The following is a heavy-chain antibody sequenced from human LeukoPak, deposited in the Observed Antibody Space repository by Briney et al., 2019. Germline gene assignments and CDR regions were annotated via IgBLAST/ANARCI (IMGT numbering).Heavy chain of an antibody. Sequence: GGSLRLSCAASGFTFSSYWMSWVRQAPGKGLEWAANMKLDGSEEYYVDSVKGRFTISRDNAKNSLYLQMNSLRVDDTAVYYCTRWARYCSGGSCYSWFDPWGQGTLVTVSS. J-gene: IGHJ5*02. CDR2: MKLDGSEE. CDR1: GFTFSSYW. D-gene: IGHD2-15*01. CDR3: TRWARYCSGGSCYSWFDP. V-gene: IGHV3-7*01.